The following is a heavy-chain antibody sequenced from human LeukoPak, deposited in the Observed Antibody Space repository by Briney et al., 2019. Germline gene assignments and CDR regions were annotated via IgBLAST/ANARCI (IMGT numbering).Heavy chain of an antibody. V-gene: IGHV3-74*01. J-gene: IGHJ4*02. CDR3: ARSNQADDY. Sequence: GGSLRLSCAASGFTFSSYWMHWVRQVPGKGLVWVARINPGGSSITYADSVKGRFTISRDNAKNTLYLQMDSLRAEDTGVYYCARSNQADDYWGQGSLVTVSS. D-gene: IGHD1-14*01. CDR1: GFTFSSYW. CDR2: INPGGSSI.